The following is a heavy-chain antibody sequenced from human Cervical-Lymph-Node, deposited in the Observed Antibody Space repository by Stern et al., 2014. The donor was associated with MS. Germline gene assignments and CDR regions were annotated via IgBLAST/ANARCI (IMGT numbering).Heavy chain of an antibody. J-gene: IGHJ4*02. Sequence: VQLVESGAEVKKPGESLKISCKGSGYSFTSYWIGGVRLMPGKGLERMGIIYPGDSDTRYSPSFQGKVTISADKSISTAYLQWSSLKASDTAMYYCARRWDLAGKIYFDYWGQGTLVTVSS. CDR3: ARRWDLAGKIYFDY. V-gene: IGHV5-51*03. CDR2: IYPGDSDT. D-gene: IGHD6-19*01. CDR1: GYSFTSYW.